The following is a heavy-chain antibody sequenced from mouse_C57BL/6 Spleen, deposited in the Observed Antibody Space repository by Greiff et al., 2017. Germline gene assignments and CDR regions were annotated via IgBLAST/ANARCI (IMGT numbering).Heavy chain of an antibody. J-gene: IGHJ2*01. CDR3: ARSPMVTTGYYFDY. CDR1: GFTFSDYG. V-gene: IGHV5-17*01. Sequence: EVKVVESGGGLVKPGGSLKLSCAASGFTFSDYGMHWVRQAPEKGLEWVSYISSGSSTIYYADTVKGRFTISRDNAKNTLFLQMTSLRSEDTAMYYCARSPMVTTGYYFDYWGQGTTLTVSS. CDR2: ISSGSSTI. D-gene: IGHD2-2*01.